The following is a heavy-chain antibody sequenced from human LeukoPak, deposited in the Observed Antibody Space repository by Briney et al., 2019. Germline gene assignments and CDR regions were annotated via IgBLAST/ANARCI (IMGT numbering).Heavy chain of an antibody. CDR2: ICAYNGNT. CDR3: ARDQESAHYDFWRRFDP. Sequence: ASVKVSCKASGYTFTSYGISWVRQAPGQGLEWMGLICAYNGNTNYAQKLQGRVTMTTDTSTSTAYMELRTLRSDDTAVYYCARDQESAHYDFWRRFDPWGQGTLVTVSS. V-gene: IGHV1-18*01. CDR1: GYTFTSYG. J-gene: IGHJ5*02. D-gene: IGHD3-3*01.